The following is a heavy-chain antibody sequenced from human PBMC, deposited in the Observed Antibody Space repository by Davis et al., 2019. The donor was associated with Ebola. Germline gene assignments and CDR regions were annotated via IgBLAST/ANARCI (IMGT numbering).Heavy chain of an antibody. J-gene: IGHJ4*02. D-gene: IGHD1-26*01. Sequence: GGSLRLSCAASGFTFSTYSMNWVRQAPGKGLEWVSYISSTSSTIYYAESVKGRFTISRDNAKNSLYLQMNSLRDDDTAVYYCAREGELWITFPDYWGQGILVTVTS. CDR3: AREGELWITFPDY. CDR1: GFTFSTYS. CDR2: ISSTSSTI. V-gene: IGHV3-48*02.